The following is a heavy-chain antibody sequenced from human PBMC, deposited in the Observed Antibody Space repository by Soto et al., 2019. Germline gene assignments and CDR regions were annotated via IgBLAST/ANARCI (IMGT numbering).Heavy chain of an antibody. D-gene: IGHD3-10*01. J-gene: IGHJ6*03. CDR2: IIPILGIA. V-gene: IGHV1-69*08. CDR1: GGTFSSYT. Sequence: QVQLVQSGAEVKKPGSSVKVSCKASGGTFSSYTISWVRQAPGQGLEWMGRIIPILGIANYAQKFQGRVTITADKSTSTAYMELSSLRSEDTAVYYCARDRMVRGVIGYYSSMDVWGKGTTVTVSS. CDR3: ARDRMVRGVIGYYSSMDV.